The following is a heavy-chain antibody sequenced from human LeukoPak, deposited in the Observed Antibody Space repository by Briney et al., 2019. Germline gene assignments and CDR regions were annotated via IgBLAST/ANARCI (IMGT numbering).Heavy chain of an antibody. CDR2: INHSGST. J-gene: IGHJ5*02. D-gene: IGHD1-14*01. Sequence: SETLSHTCAVYGGSFSGYYWSWIRQPPGKGLEWIGEINHSGSTNYNPSLKSRVTISVDTSKNQFSLKLSSVTAADTAVYYCARVTFDPWGQGTLVTVSS. V-gene: IGHV4-34*01. CDR1: GGSFSGYY. CDR3: ARVTFDP.